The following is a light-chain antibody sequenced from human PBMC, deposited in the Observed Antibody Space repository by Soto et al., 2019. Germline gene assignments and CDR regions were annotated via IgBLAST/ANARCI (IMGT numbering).Light chain of an antibody. CDR3: QQYDNLPPGLT. J-gene: IGKJ4*01. CDR2: DAS. Sequence: DIQMTQSPSSLSASVGDRVTITCQASQEISNYLNWYQQKPGKAPKLLIYDASNLETGVPSRFSGSGSGTDFTFTISSLQPEDIATYYCQQYDNLPPGLTFGGGTKVEIK. CDR1: QEISNY. V-gene: IGKV1-33*01.